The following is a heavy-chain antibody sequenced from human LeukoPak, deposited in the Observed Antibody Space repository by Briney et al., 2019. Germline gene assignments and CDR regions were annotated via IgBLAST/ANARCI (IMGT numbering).Heavy chain of an antibody. V-gene: IGHV5-51*01. D-gene: IGHD6-25*01. CDR1: GYSFTRYW. J-gene: IGHJ4*02. Sequence: GESLKISCKTSGYSFTRYWIGWVRQMSGKGLEWMGFIYPGDSDTRYSPSFQGPVIISADKSIGTAYLQWNSLKASDTAAYYCARRPHYSNGNYYFDYWGQGTLVTVSS. CDR2: IYPGDSDT. CDR3: ARRPHYSNGNYYFDY.